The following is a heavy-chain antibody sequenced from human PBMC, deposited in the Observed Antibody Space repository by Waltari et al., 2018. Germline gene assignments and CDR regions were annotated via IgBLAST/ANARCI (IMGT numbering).Heavy chain of an antibody. D-gene: IGHD2-21*01. J-gene: IGHJ1*01. CDR3: AKDRYAYCGGNCYSEYFHH. CDR1: GFTFSTYG. CDR2: ISYDGSNK. Sequence: QVQLVESGGGVVQPGRSLRLSCAASGFTFSTYGMHWVRQAPRKGLEWVGVISYDGSNKYYADSVKGRFTISRDNSKNTLYLQMNSLRAEDTAVYYCAKDRYAYCGGNCYSEYFHHWGQGTLVTVSS. V-gene: IGHV3-30*18.